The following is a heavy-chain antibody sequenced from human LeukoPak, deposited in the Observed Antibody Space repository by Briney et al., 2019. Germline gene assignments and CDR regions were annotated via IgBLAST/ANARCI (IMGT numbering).Heavy chain of an antibody. CDR2: IYYSGTT. CDR1: GGSICSSSNY. D-gene: IGHD6-25*01. CDR3: ARARGAEAIDY. V-gene: IGHV4-39*07. Sequence: SETLSLTYTVSGGSICSSSNYWGWIRQPPGKGLEWIGSIYYSGTTYYNPPLKSRVTISVDTSKNQFSLKLNSVTAADTAVYYCARARGAEAIDYWGQGTLVTVSS. J-gene: IGHJ4*02.